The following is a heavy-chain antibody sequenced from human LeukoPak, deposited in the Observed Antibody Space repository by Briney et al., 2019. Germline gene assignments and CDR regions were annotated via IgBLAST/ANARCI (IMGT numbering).Heavy chain of an antibody. CDR1: GGTFSSYA. CDR3: ARVEARYFDWYEFVY. J-gene: IGHJ4*02. Sequence: GSSVKVSCKASGGTFSSYAISWVRQAPGQGLEWMGGIIPIFGTANYAQKFQGRVTMTRNTSISTAYMELSSLRSEDTAVYYCARVEARYFDWYEFVYWGQGTLVTVSS. D-gene: IGHD3-9*01. CDR2: IIPIFGTA. V-gene: IGHV1-69*05.